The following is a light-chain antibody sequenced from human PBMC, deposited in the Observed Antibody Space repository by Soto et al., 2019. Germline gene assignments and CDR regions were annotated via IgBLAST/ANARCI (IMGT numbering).Light chain of an antibody. CDR1: QSVSSY. J-gene: IGKJ2*01. V-gene: IGKV3D-15*01. CDR3: QQYNNWPYT. CDR2: GAS. Sequence: EIVLTQSPATLSLSPGERATLSCRASQSVSSYLAWYQQKPGQAPRLLIYGASTRAPDVPDGFTGSGSGTQFTLTIISLHSEDFATYFCQQYNNWPYTFGQGTKVDIK.